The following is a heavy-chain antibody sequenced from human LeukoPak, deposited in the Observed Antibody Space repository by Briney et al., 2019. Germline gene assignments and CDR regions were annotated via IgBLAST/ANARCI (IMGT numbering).Heavy chain of an antibody. CDR2: ISAYNGNT. V-gene: IGHV1-18*04. D-gene: IGHD3-3*01. CDR3: ARDFLVPRGAFDI. CDR1: GYTFTGYY. J-gene: IGHJ3*02. Sequence: ASVKVSCKASGYTFTGYYMHWVRQAPGQGLEWMGWISAYNGNTNYAQKLQGRVTMTTDTSTSTAYMELRSLRSDDTAVYYCARDFLVPRGAFDIWGQGTMVTVSS.